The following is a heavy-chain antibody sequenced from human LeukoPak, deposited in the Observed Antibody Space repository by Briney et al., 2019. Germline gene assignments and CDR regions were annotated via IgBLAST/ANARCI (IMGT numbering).Heavy chain of an antibody. CDR3: ARSLSSSWPSIFDY. Sequence: SETLSLTCTVSGYSISSGYYWGWIRQPPGKGLEWIGSIYHSGSTYYNPSLKNRVTISVDTSKNQFSLKLSSVTAADTAVYYCARSLSSSWPSIFDYWGQGTLVTVSS. CDR1: GYSISSGYY. CDR2: IYHSGST. D-gene: IGHD6-13*01. V-gene: IGHV4-38-2*02. J-gene: IGHJ4*02.